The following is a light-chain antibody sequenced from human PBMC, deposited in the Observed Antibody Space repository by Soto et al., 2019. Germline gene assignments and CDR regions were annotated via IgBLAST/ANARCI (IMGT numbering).Light chain of an antibody. Sequence: QSALTQPPSVSGAPGRRVTISCTGSSSNIGAGYDVHWYQQLPGTAPKLLIYGNSNRPSGVPDRFSGSKSGTSASLAITGLQAGEEAVFYCRSCERSLSGAFFGTGTKVPLL. J-gene: IGLJ1*01. CDR2: GNS. CDR3: RSCERSLSGAF. V-gene: IGLV1-40*01. CDR1: SSNIGAGYD.